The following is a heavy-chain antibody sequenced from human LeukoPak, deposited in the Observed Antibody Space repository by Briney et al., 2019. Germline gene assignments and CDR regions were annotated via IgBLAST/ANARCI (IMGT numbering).Heavy chain of an antibody. CDR1: GGTFSSYA. V-gene: IGHV1-69*01. D-gene: IGHD6-19*01. J-gene: IGHJ4*02. CDR2: IIPIFGTA. Sequence: SVKVSCKASGGTFSSYAISWVRQAPGQGLEWMGGIIPIFGTANYAQRFQGRVTITADESTSTAYMELSSLRSEDTAVYYCARDGAVAGYFDYWGQGTLVTVSS. CDR3: ARDGAVAGYFDY.